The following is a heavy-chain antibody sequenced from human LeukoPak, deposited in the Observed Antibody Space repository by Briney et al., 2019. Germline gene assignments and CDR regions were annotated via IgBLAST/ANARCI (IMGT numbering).Heavy chain of an antibody. CDR1: GFTFNTAW. CDR2: IYSDGTAP. Sequence: GGSLRLSCAASGFTFNTAWMHWVRQVPGKGLVWVSRIYSDGTAPRCAEFVKGRFTISRDNAKNTLYLQMNSLTIEDTAVYYCATDSGHSFFYWGQGTKVTVSA. CDR3: ATDSGHSFFY. J-gene: IGHJ3*01. V-gene: IGHV3-74*01. D-gene: IGHD3-10*01.